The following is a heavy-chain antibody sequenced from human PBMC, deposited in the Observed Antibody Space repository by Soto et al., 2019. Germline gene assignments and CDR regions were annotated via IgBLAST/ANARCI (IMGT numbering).Heavy chain of an antibody. V-gene: IGHV1-69*13. CDR1: GGTFRSYA. CDR3: ARDCSGGSCYSRYYYYGMDV. D-gene: IGHD2-15*01. CDR2: IIPIFGTA. Sequence: ASVKVSCKASGGTFRSYAISWVRQAPGQGLEWMGGIIPIFGTANYARKFQGRVTITADESTSTAYMEVSSLRSEDTAVYYCARDCSGGSCYSRYYYYGMDVWGQGTTVTVSS. J-gene: IGHJ6*02.